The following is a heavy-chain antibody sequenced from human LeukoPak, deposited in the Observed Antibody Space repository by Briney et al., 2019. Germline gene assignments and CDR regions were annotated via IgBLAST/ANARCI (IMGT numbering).Heavy chain of an antibody. CDR3: ATEYDNLDDYFDY. V-gene: IGHV3-23*01. CDR1: GFTLSSYA. CDR2: LSINNT. J-gene: IGHJ4*02. D-gene: IGHD1-1*01. Sequence: GGSLRLSCAASGFTLSSYAMSWVRQAPGKGLEWVSALSINNTYYADSVKGRFSISRDKSKNTLYLQMNSLRPEDTAVYYCATEYDNLDDYFDYWGQGTLVIVSS.